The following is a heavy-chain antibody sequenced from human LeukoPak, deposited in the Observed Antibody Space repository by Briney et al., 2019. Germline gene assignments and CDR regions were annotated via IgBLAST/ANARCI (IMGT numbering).Heavy chain of an antibody. Sequence: SETLSLTCTVSGGSISSSSYYWGWIRQPPGKGLEWIGSIYYSGSTYYNPSLKSRVTISVDTSKNQFSLKLSSVTAADTAVYYCARDYYDSSGYPVYIDYWGQGTLVTVSP. CDR1: GGSISSSSYY. CDR3: ARDYYDSSGYPVYIDY. D-gene: IGHD3-22*01. V-gene: IGHV4-39*01. J-gene: IGHJ4*02. CDR2: IYYSGST.